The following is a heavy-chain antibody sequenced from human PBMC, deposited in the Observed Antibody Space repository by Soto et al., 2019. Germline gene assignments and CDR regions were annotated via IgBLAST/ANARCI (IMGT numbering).Heavy chain of an antibody. D-gene: IGHD3-10*01. J-gene: IGHJ3*02. CDR1: GFTFSSYA. CDR2: ISGSGGST. CDR3: SKYSPSYVYYGSEKQAFKI. Sequence: GGSLRLSCAASGFTFSSYAMSWVRQAPGKGLEWVSAISGSGGSTYYADSVKGRFTISRDNSKNTLYLQMNSLRDEVTAVYYCSKYSPSYVYYGSEKQAFKIWGQRTMVTVSS. V-gene: IGHV3-23*01.